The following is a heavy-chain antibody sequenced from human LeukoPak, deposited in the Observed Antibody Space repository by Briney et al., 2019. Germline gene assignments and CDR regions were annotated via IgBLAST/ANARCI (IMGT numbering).Heavy chain of an antibody. CDR3: ARFKVGSDWYFDL. CDR2: IYSSGTT. D-gene: IGHD1-26*01. Sequence: SETLSLTCTVSGGSIRSHYWSWIRQPPGKGLEWIEYIYSSGTTNYNPSLKSRVALSVDTSTNQLSLKLNSVTPADTAVYYCARFKVGSDWYFDLWGRGTLVAVSS. V-gene: IGHV4-59*11. J-gene: IGHJ2*01. CDR1: GGSIRSHY.